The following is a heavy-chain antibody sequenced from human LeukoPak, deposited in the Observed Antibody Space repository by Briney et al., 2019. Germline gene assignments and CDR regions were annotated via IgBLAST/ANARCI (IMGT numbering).Heavy chain of an antibody. J-gene: IGHJ4*02. V-gene: IGHV3-23*01. CDR3: AKSGYNRFDY. Sequence: GGSLRLSCAASGFTFSSYAMSWVRQAPGKGLEWVSAISVSGGSTYYADSVKGRFTISRDNSKNTLYLQMNSLIAEDTAVYYCAKSGYNRFDYWGQGTRVTVSS. CDR1: GFTFSSYA. CDR2: ISVSGGST. D-gene: IGHD5-24*01.